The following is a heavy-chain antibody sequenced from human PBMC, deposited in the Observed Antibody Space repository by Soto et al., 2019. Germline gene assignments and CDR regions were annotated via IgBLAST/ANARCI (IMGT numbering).Heavy chain of an antibody. Sequence: PGESLKISCKGSGYSFTSYWIGWVRQMPGKGLEWMGFTYPGDSDTRYSPSFQGQVTISADKSISTAYLQWSSLRASDTAMYYCATQWSMSGYYYYGMDVWGQGTTVTVSS. V-gene: IGHV5-51*01. CDR3: ATQWSMSGYYYYGMDV. J-gene: IGHJ6*02. CDR2: TYPGDSDT. D-gene: IGHD3-10*01. CDR1: GYSFTSYW.